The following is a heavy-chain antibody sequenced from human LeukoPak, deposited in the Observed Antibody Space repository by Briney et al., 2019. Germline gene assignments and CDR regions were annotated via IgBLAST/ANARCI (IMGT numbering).Heavy chain of an antibody. CDR2: ISYSGST. D-gene: IGHD7-27*01. V-gene: IGHV4-59*11. J-gene: IGHJ4*02. CDR1: GVSLRSHY. CDR3: SRDGEGDEGWDY. Sequence: SETLSLTCTVSGVSLRSHYSIWIRQPPGRGLEWIGHISYSGSTNYNPSLKSRVTRSVDTSKNQFSLRLSSVTAADTAVYYCSRDGEGDEGWDYWGQGTLVTVSS.